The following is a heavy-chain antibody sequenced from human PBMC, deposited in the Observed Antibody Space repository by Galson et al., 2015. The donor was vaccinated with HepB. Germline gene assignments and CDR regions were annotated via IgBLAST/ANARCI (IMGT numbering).Heavy chain of an antibody. J-gene: IGHJ6*03. CDR1: GFTVRHYP. CDR2: SGVDTVFT. CDR3: ARVGAFTADHYYYYMDV. Sequence: SLRLSCAASGFTVRHYPMSWVRQAPGKGLEWVSVSGVDTVFTHNAGSVKGRFTISRDNSKNTVYLQMNSLRAEDTARYYCARVGAFTADHYYYYMDVWGEGTTVIVSS. V-gene: IGHV3-23*01. D-gene: IGHD3-16*01.